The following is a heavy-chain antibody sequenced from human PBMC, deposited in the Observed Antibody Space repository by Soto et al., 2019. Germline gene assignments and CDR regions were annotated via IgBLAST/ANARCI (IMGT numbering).Heavy chain of an antibody. D-gene: IGHD2-2*01. CDR2: ISYDGKVA. J-gene: IGHJ4*02. V-gene: IGHV3-30*18. CDR3: AKEGPITSGYFDR. Sequence: QVQLVESGGGVVQPGRSLRLSCAASGFTFSSYGMHWVRQAPGKGLEWVTVISYDGKVAYYADSVKGRFTISRDNSKNTLYLQMNSLRTEDPGMYYCAKEGPITSGYFDRWGPGTLVTVSS. CDR1: GFTFSSYG.